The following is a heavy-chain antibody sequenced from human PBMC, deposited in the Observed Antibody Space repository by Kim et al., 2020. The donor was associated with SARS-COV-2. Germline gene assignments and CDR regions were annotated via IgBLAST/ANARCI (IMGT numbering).Heavy chain of an antibody. CDR2: VSHGGST. CDR3: ARGRYSNTRYELLEYFQ. J-gene: IGHJ1*01. Sequence: SETLSLTCAVSGGSFSAFYWSWIRQPPGKGLEWIGEVSHGGSTNYSPSLKSRATISVDTSKNHFTLKLTSVTAADTAAYYCARGRYSNTRYELLEYFQ. D-gene: IGHD4-4*01. V-gene: IGHV4-34*01. CDR1: GGSFSAFY.